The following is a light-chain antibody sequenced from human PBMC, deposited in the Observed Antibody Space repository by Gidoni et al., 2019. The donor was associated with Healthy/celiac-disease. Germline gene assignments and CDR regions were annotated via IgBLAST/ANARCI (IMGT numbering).Light chain of an antibody. Sequence: EIVLTHSPATLSVSPGERATLSCRASQSVSSNLAWYQQKPGQAPRLLIYGASTRATGIPARFSGSGSGTEFTLTISSLQSEDFAVYYCQQYNNWPPGFGQGTKVEIK. CDR2: GAS. CDR3: QQYNNWPPG. J-gene: IGKJ1*01. CDR1: QSVSSN. V-gene: IGKV3-15*01.